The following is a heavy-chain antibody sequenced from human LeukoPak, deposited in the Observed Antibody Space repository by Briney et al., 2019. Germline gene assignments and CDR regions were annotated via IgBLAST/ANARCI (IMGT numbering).Heavy chain of an antibody. CDR1: GFTFSTYG. V-gene: IGHV3-30*03. CDR3: AREASGYDFDY. J-gene: IGHJ4*02. CDR2: IANDGSIK. Sequence: PGGSLRLSCAASGFTFSTYGMHWVRQAPGKGLEWVTVIANDGSIKYYADSVKGRFTISRDNSKNTLYLQMNRLTTEDTAVYYCAREASGYDFDYWGQGTLVTVSA. D-gene: IGHD5-12*01.